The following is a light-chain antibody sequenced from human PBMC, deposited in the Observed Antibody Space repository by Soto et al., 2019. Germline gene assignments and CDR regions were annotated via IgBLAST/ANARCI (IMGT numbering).Light chain of an antibody. CDR1: TSNIAINY. CDR3: ATWDITMTAVL. CDR2: DND. J-gene: IGLJ7*01. V-gene: IGLV1-51*01. Sequence: QSVLTQPPSVSAPPGQKVTISCSGSTSNIAINYLSWYQKVPGTAPTLLIYDNDKRPSGIPDRFSASKSGTAATLDITGLKQGDEADYYCATWDITMTAVLFGGGTQLTVL.